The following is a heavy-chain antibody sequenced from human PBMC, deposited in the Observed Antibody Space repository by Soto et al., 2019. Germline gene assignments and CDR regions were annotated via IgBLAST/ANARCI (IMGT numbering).Heavy chain of an antibody. V-gene: IGHV3-74*01. Sequence: EVQLVESGGGSVQPGGSLRLSCVASGITFTNCWLHWVRQVPGKGLVWVARVDSDGRGTSYADFVKGRFTISRANAKNTLYIPMNSPRVEERAMYYCGTVFEHWGQGIPVTVSS. CDR3: GTVFEH. CDR1: GITFTNCW. J-gene: IGHJ5*02. CDR2: VDSDGRGT.